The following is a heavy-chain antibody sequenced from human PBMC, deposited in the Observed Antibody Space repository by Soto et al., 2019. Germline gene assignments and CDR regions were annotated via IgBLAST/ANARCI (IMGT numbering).Heavy chain of an antibody. J-gene: IGHJ5*02. CDR2: IIPIFGTA. D-gene: IGHD6-19*01. CDR1: GGTFSSYA. Sequence: ASVKVSCKASGGTFSSYAISWVRQAPGQGLEWMGGIIPIFGTANYAQEFQGRVTITADESTSTAYMELSSLRSEDTAVYYCARIVASKPGRAVAGPGGFDPGGQGTLVTVSS. CDR3: ARIVASKPGRAVAGPGGFDP. V-gene: IGHV1-69*13.